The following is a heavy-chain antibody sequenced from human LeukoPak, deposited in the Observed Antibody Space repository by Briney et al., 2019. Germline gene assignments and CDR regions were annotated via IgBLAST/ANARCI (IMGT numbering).Heavy chain of an antibody. Sequence: PSETLSLTCTVSGGSISSYYWSWIRQPPGKGLEWIGYIYYSGSTNYNPSLKSRVTISVDTSKNQFSLKLSSVTAADTAVYYCARSKYIYGPASYWGQGTLVTVSS. V-gene: IGHV4-59*01. J-gene: IGHJ4*02. D-gene: IGHD2/OR15-2a*01. CDR2: IYYSGST. CDR1: GGSISSYY. CDR3: ARSKYIYGPASY.